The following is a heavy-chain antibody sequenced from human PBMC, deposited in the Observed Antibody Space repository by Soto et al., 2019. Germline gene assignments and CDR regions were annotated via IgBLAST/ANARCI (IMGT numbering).Heavy chain of an antibody. CDR1: GGAFSGHA. CDR3: ANHGAIPYNYWFDP. J-gene: IGHJ5*02. V-gene: IGHV1-69*13. D-gene: IGHD2-2*02. Sequence: GASVKVSCKASGGAFSGHAISWLRQAPGQGLEWMGGIIPIFGTANYAQKFQGRVTITADESTSTAYMELSSLRSEDTAVYYCANHGAIPYNYWFDPWGQGTLVTVSS. CDR2: IIPIFGTA.